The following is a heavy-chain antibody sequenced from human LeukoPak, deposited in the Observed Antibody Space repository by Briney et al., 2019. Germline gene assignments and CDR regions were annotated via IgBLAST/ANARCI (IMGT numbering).Heavy chain of an antibody. D-gene: IGHD5-24*01. V-gene: IGHV3-23*01. CDR1: GFTFSSYA. CDR3: ATQSPRPQYYFDY. J-gene: IGHJ4*02. Sequence: GGSLRLSRAASGFTFSSYAMSWVRQAPGKGLEWVSSISGSGGSTYYADSVKCRFTISRDNSKNTLYLQMNSLRAEDTAVYYCATQSPRPQYYFDYWGQGTLVTVSS. CDR2: ISGSGGST.